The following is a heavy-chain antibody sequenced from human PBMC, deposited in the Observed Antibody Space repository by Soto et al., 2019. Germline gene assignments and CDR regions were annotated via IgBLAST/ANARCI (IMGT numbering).Heavy chain of an antibody. Sequence: ASVKVSCKASGYTFTGYYMHWVRQAPGRGLEWMGWINPNSGGTNYAQKFQGWVTMTRDTSISTAYMELSRLRSDDTAVYSCARAKVAYQDYCYYGMDVWGQGTTVTVSS. CDR1: GYTFTGYY. CDR2: INPNSGGT. D-gene: IGHD2-8*02. CDR3: ARAKVAYQDYCYYGMDV. J-gene: IGHJ6*02. V-gene: IGHV1-2*04.